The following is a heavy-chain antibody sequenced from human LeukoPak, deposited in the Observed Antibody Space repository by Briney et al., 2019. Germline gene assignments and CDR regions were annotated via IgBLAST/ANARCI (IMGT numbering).Heavy chain of an antibody. J-gene: IGHJ3*02. CDR1: GFTFSDYA. D-gene: IGHD2-2*01. CDR2: ISGSGVST. Sequence: GGSLRLSCAASGFTFSDYAMSWVRQAPGKGLEWVSTISGSGVSTYYADSVKGRFTISRDSSKNTLYLQMNSLRAEDTAVYYCARDKPASDAFDIWGQGTMVTVSS. V-gene: IGHV3-23*01. CDR3: ARDKPASDAFDI.